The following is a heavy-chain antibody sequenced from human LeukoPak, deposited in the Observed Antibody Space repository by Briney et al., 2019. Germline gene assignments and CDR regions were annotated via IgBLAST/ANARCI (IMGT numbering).Heavy chain of an antibody. V-gene: IGHV4-38-2*02. CDR1: GYSISSGYY. D-gene: IGHD6-19*01. J-gene: IGHJ4*02. Sequence: SETLSLTCTVSGYSISSGYYWGWIRQPPGKGLEWIGSIYHSGSTYYNPSLKSRVTISVDTSKNQFSLKLSSVTAADTAVYYCARDVRAVAGTFCYFDYWGQGTLVTVSS. CDR2: IYHSGST. CDR3: ARDVRAVAGTFCYFDY.